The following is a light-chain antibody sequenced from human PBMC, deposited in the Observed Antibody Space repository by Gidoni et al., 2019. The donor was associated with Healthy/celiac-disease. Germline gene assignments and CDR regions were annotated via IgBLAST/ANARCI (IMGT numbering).Light chain of an antibody. CDR1: QSVLYSSNNKNY. J-gene: IGKJ2*01. V-gene: IGKV4-1*01. Sequence: DIVMTQSPDSLAVSLGERATINCKSSQSVLYSSNNKNYLAWYQQKPGQPPKLLIYWASTRESGVPDRFSGSGSGTDFTLTISSLQAEDVAFYYCQQYYSTPYTFGQXTKLEIK. CDR2: WAS. CDR3: QQYYSTPYT.